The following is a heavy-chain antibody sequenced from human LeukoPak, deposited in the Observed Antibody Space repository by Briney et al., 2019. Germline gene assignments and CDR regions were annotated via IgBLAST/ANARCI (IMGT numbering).Heavy chain of an antibody. D-gene: IGHD5-12*01. V-gene: IGHV3-33*01. CDR3: ARDRDYDYPDY. J-gene: IGHJ4*02. CDR2: IWYDGSNK. CDR1: GFTFSSNG. Sequence: GGSLRLSCAASGFTFSSNGMHWVRQAPGKGLEWVAVIWYDGSNKYYADSVKGRFTISRDNSKNTLYLQMNILRAEDTAVYYCARDRDYDYPDYWGQGTLVTVSS.